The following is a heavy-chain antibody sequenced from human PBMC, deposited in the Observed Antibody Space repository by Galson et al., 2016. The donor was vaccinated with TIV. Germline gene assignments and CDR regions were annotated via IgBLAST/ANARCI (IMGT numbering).Heavy chain of an antibody. D-gene: IGHD4-17*01. V-gene: IGHV2-26*01. CDR2: IFSSDKK. J-gene: IGHJ5*02. CDR3: ARIAPLTVTLNLGFDT. CDR1: GFSLSNARMG. Sequence: PALVKPTQTLTLTCTVSGFSLSNARMGVSWIRQPPGKALEWLAHIFSSDKKSYSTSLQSRLSISKDTSKSQVVLTMTNVDPIDTATYYCARIAPLTVTLNLGFDTWGQGTPVTVSS.